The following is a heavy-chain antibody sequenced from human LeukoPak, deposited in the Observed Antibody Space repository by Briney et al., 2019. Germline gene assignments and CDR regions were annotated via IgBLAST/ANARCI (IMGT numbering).Heavy chain of an antibody. Sequence: GGSLRLSCAASGFSFSSYAMTWACQAPVKGLEWVSAISGDGTRTYYADSVKGRFTTSRDNSKNTLYLEMSSLRVEDTTIYYCAKWPEGAMDYFDYWGQGTLVTVSS. CDR3: AKWPEGAMDYFDY. V-gene: IGHV3-23*01. CDR2: ISGDGTRT. CDR1: GFSFSSYA. D-gene: IGHD3-16*01. J-gene: IGHJ4*02.